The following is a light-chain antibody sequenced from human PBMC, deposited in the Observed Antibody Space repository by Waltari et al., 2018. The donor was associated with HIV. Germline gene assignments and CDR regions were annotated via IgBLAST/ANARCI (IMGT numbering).Light chain of an antibody. Sequence: QSALTQPASVSGSPGQSITIPCTGTSSDVGGYNYVSWDQQHPGKAPKLMIYDVSKRPSGVSNRFSGSKSGNTASLTISGLQAEDEADYYCSSYTSSSPVVFGGGTKLTVL. CDR2: DVS. CDR3: SSYTSSSPVV. CDR1: SSDVGGYNY. J-gene: IGLJ2*01. V-gene: IGLV2-14*01.